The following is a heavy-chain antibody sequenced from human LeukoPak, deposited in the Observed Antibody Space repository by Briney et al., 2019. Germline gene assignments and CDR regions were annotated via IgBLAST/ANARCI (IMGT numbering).Heavy chain of an antibody. CDR3: ARQLTYYYDSSGYCRPRSYGMDV. CDR1: GGSISSSSYY. V-gene: IGHV4-39*07. J-gene: IGHJ6*02. CDR2: IHYSGST. D-gene: IGHD3-22*01. Sequence: SETLSLTCTVSGGSISSSSYYWGWIRQPPGKGLEWIGSIHYSGSTYYNPSLKSRVTISVDTSKNQFSLKLSSVTAADTAVYYCARQLTYYYDSSGYCRPRSYGMDVWGQGTTVTVSS.